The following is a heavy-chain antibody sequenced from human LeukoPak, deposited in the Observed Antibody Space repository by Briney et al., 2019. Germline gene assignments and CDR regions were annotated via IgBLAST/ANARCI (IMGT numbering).Heavy chain of an antibody. CDR1: GGSINNFY. J-gene: IGHJ3*02. V-gene: IGHV4-4*07. CDR3: ASGQRDGYNFGEAFDI. Sequence: SQTLSLTCSVSGGSINNFYWTWIRQPAGKGLEWIGRIYATGDTNYNPSLKSRVTISVDRSKNQFSLKLSSVTAADTAVYYCASGQRDGYNFGEAFDIWGQGTMVTVSS. CDR2: IYATGDT. D-gene: IGHD5-24*01.